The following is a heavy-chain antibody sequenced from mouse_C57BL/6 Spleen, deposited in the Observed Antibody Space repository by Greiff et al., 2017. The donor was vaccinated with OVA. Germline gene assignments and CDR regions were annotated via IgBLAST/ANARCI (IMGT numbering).Heavy chain of an antibody. D-gene: IGHD1-1*01. V-gene: IGHV1-19*01. CDR2: INPYNGGT. J-gene: IGHJ3*01. Sequence: EVQLQQSGPVLVKPGASVKMSCKASGYTFTDYYMNWVKQSHGKSLEWIGVINPYNGGTSYTQKFKGKATVTVDKSSSTAYMELNSLTSEDSAVYYCSRRDSGSAWFAYWGQGTLVTVSA. CDR3: SRRDSGSAWFAY. CDR1: GYTFTDYY.